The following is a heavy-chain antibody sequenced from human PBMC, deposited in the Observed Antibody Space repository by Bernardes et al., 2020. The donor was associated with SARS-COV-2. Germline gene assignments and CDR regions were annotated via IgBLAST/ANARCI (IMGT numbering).Heavy chain of an antibody. J-gene: IGHJ6*02. D-gene: IGHD3-10*01. CDR2: INEDGSII. Sequence: GGSLRLSCAASGFSVSAYWMHWVRQAPGEGLVWVSRINEDGSIINYADSVKGRFTISRDIAKNSLYLQMNSLTAEDTAMYYCARDRGPKEGLDVWGQGTTVTVSS. CDR3: ARDRGPKEGLDV. CDR1: GFSVSAYW. V-gene: IGHV3-74*01.